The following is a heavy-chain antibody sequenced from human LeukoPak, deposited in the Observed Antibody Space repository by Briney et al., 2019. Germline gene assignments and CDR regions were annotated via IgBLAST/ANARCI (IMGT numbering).Heavy chain of an antibody. V-gene: IGHV3-7*01. CDR2: IKEDGSGK. CDR1: GFTFSDYW. D-gene: IGHD1/OR15-1a*01. CDR3: ARHIPRGNNYFDC. J-gene: IGHJ4*02. Sequence: GGSLRLSCAASGFTFSDYWMTWVRQAPGKGLEWVANIKEDGSGKYYVDSVKGRFTISRDNAKKTLSLQMNSLRAEDTAVYYCARHIPRGNNYFDCWGQGTLVTVPS.